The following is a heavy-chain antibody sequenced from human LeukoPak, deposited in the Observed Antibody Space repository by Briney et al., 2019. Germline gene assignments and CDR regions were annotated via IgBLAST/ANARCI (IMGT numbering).Heavy chain of an antibody. D-gene: IGHD4-23*01. CDR3: ARGWFRYGGNLDWYFDL. J-gene: IGHJ2*01. CDR1: GYSISSGYY. V-gene: IGHV4-38-2*02. Sequence: SETLSLTCTVSGYSISSGYYWGWIRQPPGKGLEWIGSIYHSGSTYYNPSLKSRVTISVDTSKNQFSLKLSSVTAADTAVYYCARGWFRYGGNLDWYFDLWGRGTLVTVSS. CDR2: IYHSGST.